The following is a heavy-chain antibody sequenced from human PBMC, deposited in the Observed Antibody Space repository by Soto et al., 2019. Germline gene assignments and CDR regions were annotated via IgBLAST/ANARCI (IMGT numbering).Heavy chain of an antibody. J-gene: IGHJ6*02. CDR1: GYSFTSYW. CDR3: ARFTYYYGSGSYYDEDYYYYGMDV. D-gene: IGHD3-10*01. Sequence: GESLKISCKGSGYSFTSYWIGWVRQMPGKGLEWMGIIYPGDSDTRYSPSFQGQVTISADKSISTAYLQWSSLKASDTAMYYCARFTYYYGSGSYYDEDYYYYGMDVWGQGTTVTVSS. V-gene: IGHV5-51*01. CDR2: IYPGDSDT.